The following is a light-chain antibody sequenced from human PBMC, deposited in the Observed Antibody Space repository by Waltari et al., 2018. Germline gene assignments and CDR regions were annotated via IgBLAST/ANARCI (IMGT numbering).Light chain of an antibody. Sequence: DIQMTQSPSSLSASVGDRVTITCRASQNINTWLAWYQQKPGKAPNLLIYRASNLETGVPSSFSGSGSGTDFTLTISSLQPEDIATYFCQQHDSSPWTFGQWTKVEIK. V-gene: IGKV1-33*01. CDR2: RAS. CDR3: QQHDSSPWT. CDR1: QNINTW. J-gene: IGKJ1*01.